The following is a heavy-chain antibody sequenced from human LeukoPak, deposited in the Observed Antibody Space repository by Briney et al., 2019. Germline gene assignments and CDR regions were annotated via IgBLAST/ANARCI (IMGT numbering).Heavy chain of an antibody. CDR2: INPNSGGT. CDR3: AREGLGIDAFDI. Sequence: GASVKVSCKASGYTFTGYYMHWVRQAPGQGLEWVGRINPNSGGTNYAQKFQGRVTMARDTSISTAYMELSRLRSDDTAVCYCAREGLGIDAFDIWGQGTMVTVSS. J-gene: IGHJ3*02. D-gene: IGHD7-27*01. CDR1: GYTFTGYY. V-gene: IGHV1-2*06.